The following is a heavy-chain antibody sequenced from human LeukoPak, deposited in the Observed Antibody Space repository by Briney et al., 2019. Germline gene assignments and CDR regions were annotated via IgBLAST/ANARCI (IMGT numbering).Heavy chain of an antibody. CDR3: AKFGGIAVAGLDY. D-gene: IGHD6-19*01. J-gene: IGHJ4*02. Sequence: GGSLRLSCAASGFTFDDYAMHWVRQAPGKGLEWVSGISWNSGSIGYADSVKGRFTISRDNAKNSLYLQMNSLRAEDTALYYCAKFGGIAVAGLDYWGQGTLVTVSS. CDR2: ISWNSGSI. V-gene: IGHV3-9*01. CDR1: GFTFDDYA.